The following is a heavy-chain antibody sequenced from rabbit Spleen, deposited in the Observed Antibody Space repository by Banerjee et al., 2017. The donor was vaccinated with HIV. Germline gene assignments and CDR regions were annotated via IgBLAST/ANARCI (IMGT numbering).Heavy chain of an antibody. CDR3: VREAGYGGYGDANL. CDR1: GVSFSSNYY. V-gene: IGHV1S40*01. J-gene: IGHJ4*01. CDR2: INTGSGSA. Sequence: QSLEESGGDLVKPGASLTLTCTASGVSFSSNYYMCWVRQAPGKGLEWIACINTGSGSAWYASWVNGRFTVSKTSSTTVTLQMISLTAADTATYFCVREAGYGGYGDANLWGPGTLVTVS. D-gene: IGHD6-1*01.